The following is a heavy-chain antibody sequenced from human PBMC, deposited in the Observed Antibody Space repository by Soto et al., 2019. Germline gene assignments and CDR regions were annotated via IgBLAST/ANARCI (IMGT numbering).Heavy chain of an antibody. J-gene: IGHJ4*02. V-gene: IGHV3-11*06. CDR2: SSNSGSFT. D-gene: IGHD1-1*01. CDR3: VRSGDNYNLLDY. Sequence: GSLRLSCAASGFNFSYHYMSWIRQAPGKGLEWIGYSSNSGSFTRYADSVKGRFSISRDNAKNSLYLQINSLRGDDTAIYYCVRSGDNYNLLDYWGQGTPVTVSS. CDR1: GFNFSYHY.